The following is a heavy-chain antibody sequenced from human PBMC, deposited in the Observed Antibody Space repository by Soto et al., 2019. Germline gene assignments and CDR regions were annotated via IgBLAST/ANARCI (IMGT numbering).Heavy chain of an antibody. CDR3: ARATYNWNYSTVGSPFDP. Sequence: ASVKVSCKASGYTFTGYYMHWVRQAPGQGLEWMGWINPNSGGTNYAQKFQGWVTMTRDTSISTAYMELSRLRSDDTAVYYCARATYNWNYSTVGSPFDPWGQGTLVTVSS. CDR1: GYTFTGYY. V-gene: IGHV1-2*04. D-gene: IGHD1-7*01. CDR2: INPNSGGT. J-gene: IGHJ5*02.